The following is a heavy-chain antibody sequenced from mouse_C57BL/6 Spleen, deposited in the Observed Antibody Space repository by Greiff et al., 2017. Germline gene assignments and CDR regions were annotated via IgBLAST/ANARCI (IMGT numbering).Heavy chain of an antibody. CDR3: ARGDYYYGSSYPFDY. CDR2: INPNNGGT. D-gene: IGHD1-1*01. V-gene: IGHV1-26*01. Sequence: EVQLQQSGPELVKPGASVKISCKASGYTFTDYYMNWVKQSHGKSLEWIGDINPNNGGTSYNQKFKGKATLTVDKSSSTAYMELRSLTSEDSAVYYCARGDYYYGSSYPFDYWGQGTTLTVSS. J-gene: IGHJ2*01. CDR1: GYTFTDYY.